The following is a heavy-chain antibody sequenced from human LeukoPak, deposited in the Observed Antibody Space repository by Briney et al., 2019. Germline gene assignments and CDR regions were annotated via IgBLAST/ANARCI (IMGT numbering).Heavy chain of an antibody. CDR1: GFTFSSYG. J-gene: IGHJ4*02. Sequence: GGSLRLSCAASGFTFSSYGMHWVRQAPGKGLEWVAVIWYDGSNKYYADSVKGRFTISRDNSKNTLYLRMNSLRAEDTAVYYCARGAAGEKFDYWGQGTLVTVSS. CDR3: ARGAAGEKFDY. V-gene: IGHV3-33*01. CDR2: IWYDGSNK. D-gene: IGHD6-13*01.